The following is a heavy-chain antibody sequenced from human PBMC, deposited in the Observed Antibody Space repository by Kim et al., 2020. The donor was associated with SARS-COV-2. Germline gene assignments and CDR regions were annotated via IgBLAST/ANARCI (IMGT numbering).Heavy chain of an antibody. J-gene: IGHJ4*02. CDR2: IKQDGSEK. Sequence: GGSLRLSCAGSGFTFSSYWMIWVRQAPGKGLEWTANIKQDGSEKNYVDSVKGRFTISRDNAKNSLYLQMNSLRVEDTAVYYCGRAWSTISEIDYWGPGTLVTVSS. CDR1: GFTFSSYW. CDR3: GRAWSTISEIDY. D-gene: IGHD1-1*01. V-gene: IGHV3-7*01.